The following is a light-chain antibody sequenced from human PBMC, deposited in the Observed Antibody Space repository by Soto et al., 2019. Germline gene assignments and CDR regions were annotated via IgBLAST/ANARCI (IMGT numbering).Light chain of an antibody. CDR1: NIAGKS. V-gene: IGLV3-21*04. CDR3: QVRGSNADPYVL. CDR2: NDD. Sequence: SYELTQPPSVSVAPGKTARITCGGDNIAGKSVHWYQLKPGQAPVLIIYNDDDRPSGIPERFSGSNSGNTATLTVSWVEAGDEADYYCQVRGSNADPYVLFGGGTKPTVL. J-gene: IGLJ2*01.